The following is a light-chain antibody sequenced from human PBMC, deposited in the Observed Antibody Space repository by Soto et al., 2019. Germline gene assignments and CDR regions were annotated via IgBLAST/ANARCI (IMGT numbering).Light chain of an antibody. J-gene: IGKJ1*01. Sequence: EIVMTQSPATLSVSPGERATLSCRASQSVNSNLAWYQQKPGQAPGLLISGASTRATGIPARFSGSGSETEFTLTISSLQSEDFAVYYCQQYNNWWTFGQGTKVEMK. CDR1: QSVNSN. V-gene: IGKV3-15*01. CDR2: GAS. CDR3: QQYNNWWT.